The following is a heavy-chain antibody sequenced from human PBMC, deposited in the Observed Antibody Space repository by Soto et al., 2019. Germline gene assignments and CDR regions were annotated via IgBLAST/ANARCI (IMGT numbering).Heavy chain of an antibody. V-gene: IGHV3-48*02. CDR1: GSTFSSHG. CDR3: ARRITMVRGPYYYYGMDV. CDR2: ISSTSSTK. J-gene: IGHJ6*02. D-gene: IGHD3-10*01. Sequence: GGSLRLSCDASGSTFSSHGMTWVRQAPGKGLEWVAFISSTSSTKNYADSVKGRFTISRDNTKNSLYLQMSSLRDEDTAVYYCARRITMVRGPYYYYGMDVWGQGTTVTVSS.